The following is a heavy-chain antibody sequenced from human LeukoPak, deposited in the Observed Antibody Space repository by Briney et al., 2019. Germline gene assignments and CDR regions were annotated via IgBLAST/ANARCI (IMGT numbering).Heavy chain of an antibody. CDR3: ARLDYGDYPNTEYFQH. D-gene: IGHD4-17*01. J-gene: IGHJ1*01. CDR1: GFTFSSYW. Sequence: SGGSLRLSCAASGFTFSSYWMSWVRQAPGKGLEWVANIKQDGSEKYYVDSVKGRFTISRDNAKNSLYLQMNSLRAEDTAVYYCARLDYGDYPNTEYFQHWGQGTLVTVSS. V-gene: IGHV3-7*01. CDR2: IKQDGSEK.